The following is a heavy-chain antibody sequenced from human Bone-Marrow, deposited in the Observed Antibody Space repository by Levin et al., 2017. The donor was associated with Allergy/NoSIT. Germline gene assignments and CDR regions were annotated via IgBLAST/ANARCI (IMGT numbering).Heavy chain of an antibody. CDR3: AHRFTVTTTAYYFDY. Sequence: SGPTLVKPTQTLTLTCTFSGFSLSTSGVGVGWIRQPPGKALEWLALIYWNDDKRYSPSLKSRLTITKDTSKNQVVLTMTNMDPVDTATYYCAHRFTVTTTAYYFDYWGQGTLVTVSS. CDR1: GFSLSTSGVG. CDR2: IYWNDDK. V-gene: IGHV2-5*01. J-gene: IGHJ4*02. D-gene: IGHD4-17*01.